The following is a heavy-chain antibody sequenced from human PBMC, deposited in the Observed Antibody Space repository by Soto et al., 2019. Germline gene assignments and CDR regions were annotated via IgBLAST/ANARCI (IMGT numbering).Heavy chain of an antibody. Sequence: SETLSLTCAVYGGSFSGYYWSWIRQPPGKGLEWIGEINHSGSTNYNPSLKSRVTISVDTSKNQFSLKLSSVTAADTAVYYCARGGPRDSSSWYGRAFDYWGQGTLVTVSS. J-gene: IGHJ4*02. V-gene: IGHV4-34*01. D-gene: IGHD6-13*01. CDR3: ARGGPRDSSSWYGRAFDY. CDR1: GGSFSGYY. CDR2: INHSGST.